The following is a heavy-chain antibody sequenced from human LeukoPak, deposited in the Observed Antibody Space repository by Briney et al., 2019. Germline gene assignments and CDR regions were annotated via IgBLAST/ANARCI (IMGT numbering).Heavy chain of an antibody. J-gene: IGHJ6*03. CDR2: ISSGGTTI. CDR3: VRDFEVPAAAPDYYYFYYMDV. D-gene: IGHD2-2*01. Sequence: GGSLRLSCAVSGFTFSVYGMNWVRQAPGKGLEWLSHISSGGTTIYYADSVKGRFTVSRDNVENSPFLQMNSLRVDDTAVYYCVRDFEVPAAAPDYYYFYYMDVWGTGTTVTVSS. CDR1: GFTFSVYG. V-gene: IGHV3-48*04.